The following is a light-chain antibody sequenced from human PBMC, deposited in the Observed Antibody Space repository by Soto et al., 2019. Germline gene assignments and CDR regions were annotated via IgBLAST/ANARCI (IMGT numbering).Light chain of an antibody. CDR2: GAS. CDR1: QSVGSK. V-gene: IGKV3-15*01. CDR3: QHYNSYSEA. J-gene: IGKJ1*01. Sequence: EIVMTQSPATLSVSPGERASLSCRASQSVGSKLAWYQQKPGQAPRLLIYGASTRATGIPARFSGGGSGTEFTLSISSLQSEDFAVYYCQHYNSYSEAFGQGTKVELK.